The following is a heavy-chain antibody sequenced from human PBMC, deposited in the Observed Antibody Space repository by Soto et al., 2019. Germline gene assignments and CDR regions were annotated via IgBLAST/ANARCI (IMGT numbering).Heavy chain of an antibody. CDR2: IYYSGST. D-gene: IGHD3-10*01. CDR3: ARERYYYASGSYLGTGFDP. V-gene: IGHV4-31*03. J-gene: IGHJ5*02. Sequence: SETLSLTCTVSGGSISSSDYDWRWIRQHPGKGLEWIGYIYYSGSTYYNPSLKSRVTLSLDTSKTQFSLKLTSVAAADTAVYYCARERYYYASGSYLGTGFDPWGQGTLVTVSS. CDR1: GGSISSSDYD.